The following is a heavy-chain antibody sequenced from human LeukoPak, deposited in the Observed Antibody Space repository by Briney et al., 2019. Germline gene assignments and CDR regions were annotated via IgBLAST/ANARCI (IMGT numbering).Heavy chain of an antibody. Sequence: ASVKVSCKASGYTFTSYDINWVRQATGQGLEWMGWMNPNSGNTGYAQKFQGRVTMTRNTSISTAYMELSSLRSEDTAVYYCAGDRGLTTAIWNYWGQGTLVTVSS. CDR1: GYTFTSYD. D-gene: IGHD4/OR15-4a*01. CDR3: AGDRGLTTAIWNY. V-gene: IGHV1-8*01. CDR2: MNPNSGNT. J-gene: IGHJ4*02.